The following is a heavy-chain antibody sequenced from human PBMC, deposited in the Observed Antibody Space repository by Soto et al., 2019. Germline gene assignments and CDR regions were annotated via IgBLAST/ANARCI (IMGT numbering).Heavy chain of an antibody. J-gene: IGHJ6*02. Sequence: PGGSLRLSCAASGFTFSSFGMHWVSQAPGKGLEWVAVISYDGSNKYYADSVKGRFTISRDNSKNTLYLQMNSLRAEDTAVYYCAKDLYSSSWQKRWYYYYGMDVWGQGTTVTVSS. CDR1: GFTFSSFG. CDR3: AKDLYSSSWQKRWYYYYGMDV. V-gene: IGHV3-30*18. CDR2: ISYDGSNK. D-gene: IGHD6-13*01.